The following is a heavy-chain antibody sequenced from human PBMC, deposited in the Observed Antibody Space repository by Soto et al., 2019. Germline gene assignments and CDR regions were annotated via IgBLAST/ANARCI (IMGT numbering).Heavy chain of an antibody. CDR3: ARDPYDNSGSYFNAPLDY. Sequence: GGSLRLSCAASGFTLSNYGMHWVRQAPGKGLDWVAVMWSDGTTKFYADSVKGRFTLSRDNSKNTLYLQTDSLRAEDTAVYYCARDPYDNSGSYFNAPLDYWGQGTLVTVSA. V-gene: IGHV3-33*01. CDR1: GFTLSNYG. CDR2: MWSDGTTK. J-gene: IGHJ4*02. D-gene: IGHD3-22*01.